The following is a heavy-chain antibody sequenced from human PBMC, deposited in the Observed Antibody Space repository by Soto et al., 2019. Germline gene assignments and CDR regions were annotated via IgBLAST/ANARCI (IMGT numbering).Heavy chain of an antibody. CDR2: INHSGST. Sequence: SETLSLTXAVYGGSFSGYYWSWIRQPPGKGLEWIGEINHSGSTNYNPSLKSRVTISVDTSKNQFSLKLSSVTAADTAVYYCARAYYDILTGYDAFDIWGQGTMVTVSS. CDR1: GGSFSGYY. CDR3: ARAYYDILTGYDAFDI. V-gene: IGHV4-34*01. J-gene: IGHJ3*02. D-gene: IGHD3-9*01.